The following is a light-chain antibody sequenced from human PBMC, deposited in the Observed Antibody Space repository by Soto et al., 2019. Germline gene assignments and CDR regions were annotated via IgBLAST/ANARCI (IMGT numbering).Light chain of an antibody. Sequence: QSVLTQPPSASGSPGQSVTISCTGTSSDVGGYNFVSWYQQHPGKAPKLMIYEVSKRPSGVPDRFSGSKSGNAASLTVSGLQAEDEGDYYCSSYAGSKNFVFGGGTKLTVL. CDR2: EVS. J-gene: IGLJ2*01. CDR3: SSYAGSKNFV. CDR1: SSDVGGYNF. V-gene: IGLV2-8*01.